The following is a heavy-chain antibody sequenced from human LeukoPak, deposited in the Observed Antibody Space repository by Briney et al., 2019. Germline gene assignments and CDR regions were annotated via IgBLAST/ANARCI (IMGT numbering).Heavy chain of an antibody. CDR2: VYTSGST. CDR3: ARDASRRIVATIRWFDP. CDR1: SGSLSSSY. D-gene: IGHD5-12*01. Sequence: PSETLSLTCTLSSGSLSSSYWSWIRQPAGKGLEWIGRVYTSGSTNYNPSLKSRVAISVDTSKNQFSLDLTSVTAADAAVYYCARDASRRIVATIRWFDPWGQGTLVTVSS. J-gene: IGHJ5*02. V-gene: IGHV4-4*07.